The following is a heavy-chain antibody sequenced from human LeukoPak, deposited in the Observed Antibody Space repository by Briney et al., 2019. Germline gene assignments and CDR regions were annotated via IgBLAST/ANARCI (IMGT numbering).Heavy chain of an antibody. J-gene: IGHJ4*02. V-gene: IGHV1-69*13. CDR3: ARDRPYTGGWRGFDY. Sequence: SVKVSCKASGGTFSRYAISWVRQAPGQGLEWMGGIIPMFGIANYAQKFQGRVTITADGSTSTAYMELSSLRSEDTAVYYCARDRPYTGGWRGFDYWGQGTLVTVSS. D-gene: IGHD6-19*01. CDR2: IIPMFGIA. CDR1: GGTFSRYA.